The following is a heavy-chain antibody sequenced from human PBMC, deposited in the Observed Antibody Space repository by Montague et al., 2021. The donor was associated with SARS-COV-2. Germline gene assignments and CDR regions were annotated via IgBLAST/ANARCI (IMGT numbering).Heavy chain of an antibody. V-gene: IGHV4-39*01. CDR1: GDSTSSRSCY. D-gene: IGHD4-17*01. J-gene: IGHJ5*02. Sequence: SETLSLTCTVSGDSTSSRSCYWGWLRQPPGKGLDWIGTIYNSGTTYYHPSLKSRLSISIDTSKNQFSLKLTSVTAADTAVYYCARHRNYGDHSLDNWCHPWGQGTRVTVSS. CDR2: IYNSGTT. CDR3: ARHRNYGDHSLDNWCHP.